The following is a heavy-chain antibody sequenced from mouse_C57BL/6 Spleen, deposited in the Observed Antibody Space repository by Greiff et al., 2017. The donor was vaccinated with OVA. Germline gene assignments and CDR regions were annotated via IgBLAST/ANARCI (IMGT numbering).Heavy chain of an antibody. D-gene: IGHD1-1*01. V-gene: IGHV5-9-1*02. Sequence: DVMLVESGEGLVKPGGSLKLSCAASGFTFSSYAMSWVRQTPEKRLEWVAYISSGGDYIYYADTVKGRFTISRDNARNTLYLQMSSLKSEDTAMYYCTRDGDYGSSYGFDYWGQGTTLTVSS. CDR3: TRDGDYGSSYGFDY. J-gene: IGHJ2*01. CDR2: ISSGGDYI. CDR1: GFTFSSYA.